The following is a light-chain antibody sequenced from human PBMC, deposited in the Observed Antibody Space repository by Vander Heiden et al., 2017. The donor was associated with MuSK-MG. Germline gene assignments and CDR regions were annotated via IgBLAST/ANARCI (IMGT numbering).Light chain of an antibody. CDR2: EVS. Sequence: QSALTQPASVSGSPGQPITISCTGTSSDVGSYNLVSWYQQHPGNAPKLMIYEVSKRPSGVSNRFSGSKSGNTASLTISGLQAEDEADYYCCSYAGSSTVVFGGGTKVTVL. CDR3: CSYAGSSTVV. CDR1: SSDVGSYNL. J-gene: IGLJ2*01. V-gene: IGLV2-23*02.